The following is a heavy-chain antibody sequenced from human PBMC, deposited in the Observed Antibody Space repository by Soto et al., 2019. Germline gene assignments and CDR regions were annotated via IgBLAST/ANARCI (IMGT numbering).Heavy chain of an antibody. J-gene: IGHJ2*01. D-gene: IGHD5-12*01. CDR1: GGTLSSYA. V-gene: IGHV1-69*01. CDR3: ASQYSGRPNCYPPRPRNAYWYFDH. CDR2: VIPVFGTT. Sequence: QVQLVQSGAEVKKPGSSVTVSCKASGGTLSSYAIAWVRQAPGQGLEWMGGVIPVFGTTNYAQNFQGRLTNVTDESAGTTYMRLTSLTSDDTAVYYCASQYSGRPNCYPPRPRNAYWYFDHWGRGCVVIVSS.